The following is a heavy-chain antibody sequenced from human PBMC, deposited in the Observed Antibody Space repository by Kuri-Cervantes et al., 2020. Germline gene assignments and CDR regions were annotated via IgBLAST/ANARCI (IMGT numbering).Heavy chain of an antibody. Sequence: GESLKISCAASGFTFSDYYMTWIRQAPGKGLEWVANIKQDGSEKYYVDSVKGRFTISRDNAKNSLYLQMNSLRAEDTAVYYCARDPATYCGGDCYSFGAFDIWGQGTMVTVSS. CDR2: IKQDGSEK. D-gene: IGHD2-21*02. V-gene: IGHV3-7*01. CDR3: ARDPATYCGGDCYSFGAFDI. J-gene: IGHJ3*02. CDR1: GFTFSDYY.